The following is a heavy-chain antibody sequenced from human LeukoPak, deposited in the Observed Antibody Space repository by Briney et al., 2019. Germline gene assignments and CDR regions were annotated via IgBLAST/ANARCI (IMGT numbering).Heavy chain of an antibody. J-gene: IGHJ4*02. CDR3: ARSIAAAGGFDY. V-gene: IGHV3-11*04. CDR1: GFTFSDYY. D-gene: IGHD6-13*01. Sequence: GGSLRLSCAASGFTFSDYYMTWIRQAPGKGLEWVSYISSSGSAIYFADSVKGRFTISRDNAKNSLYLQMNSLRAEATAVYYCARSIAAAGGFDYWGQGTLVTVSS. CDR2: ISSSGSAI.